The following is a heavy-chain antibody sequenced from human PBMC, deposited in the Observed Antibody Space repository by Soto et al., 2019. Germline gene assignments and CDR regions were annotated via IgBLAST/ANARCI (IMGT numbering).Heavy chain of an antibody. CDR2: IYYTGSR. J-gene: IGHJ5*02. CDR3: ARGFIAEAGRVGGFDP. Sequence: SETLSLTCTVSGAPLSRGGYYWSWIRQHPGKGLEWIGYIYYTGSRYYNPSLLDRVSMSVDTSKNQFSLNLNSASAADTAVYFCARGFIAEAGRVGGFDPWGQGTPVTVSS. CDR1: GAPLSRGGYY. V-gene: IGHV4-31*03. D-gene: IGHD6-13*01.